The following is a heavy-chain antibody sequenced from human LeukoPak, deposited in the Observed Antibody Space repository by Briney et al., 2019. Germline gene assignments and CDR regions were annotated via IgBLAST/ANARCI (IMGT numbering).Heavy chain of an antibody. CDR1: GFTFSDTW. CDR2: IRSDGSDT. J-gene: IGHJ6*03. V-gene: IGHV3-74*01. Sequence: PGGSLRLSCAASGFTFSDTWMHWVRQAPGKGLVWVSRIRSDGSDTRYAESVKGRFTISRDNAKNTLYLQMNSLRAEDTALYYCARGDSSSSRYYYYYYMDVWGKGTTVTVSS. D-gene: IGHD6-6*01. CDR3: ARGDSSSSRYYYYYYMDV.